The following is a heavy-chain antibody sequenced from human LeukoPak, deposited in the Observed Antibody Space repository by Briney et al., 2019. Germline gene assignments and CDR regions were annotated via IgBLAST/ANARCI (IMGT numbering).Heavy chain of an antibody. Sequence: ASVKVSCKASGYTFTTYGVTWVRQAPGQGFEWMGWMNTYNGHTDYAPKLQGRVTMTTDTSTNTAYMDLRSLRFDDTAVYYCARVFCGSTSCYNSFDTWGQGTQVTVSS. V-gene: IGHV1-18*01. D-gene: IGHD2-2*01. CDR1: GYTFTTYG. CDR2: MNTYNGHT. J-gene: IGHJ5*02. CDR3: ARVFCGSTSCYNSFDT.